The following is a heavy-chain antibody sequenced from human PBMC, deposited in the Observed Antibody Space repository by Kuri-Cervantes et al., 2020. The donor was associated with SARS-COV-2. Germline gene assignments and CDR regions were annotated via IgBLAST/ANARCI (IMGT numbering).Heavy chain of an antibody. J-gene: IGHJ6*02. V-gene: IGHV3-21*01. CDR2: ISSSSGYI. Sequence: GESLKISCAASGFTFSSYSMNWVRQAPGKGLEWVSSISSSSGYIYYADSVKGRFTISRDNAKNSLYLQMNSLRAEDTAVYYCARDPYSSSWYRYYYGMDVWGQGTTVTVSS. CDR3: ARDPYSSSWYRYYYGMDV. CDR1: GFTFSSYS. D-gene: IGHD6-13*01.